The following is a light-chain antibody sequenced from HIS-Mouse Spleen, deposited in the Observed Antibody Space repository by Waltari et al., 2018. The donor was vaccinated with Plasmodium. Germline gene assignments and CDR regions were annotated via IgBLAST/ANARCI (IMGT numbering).Light chain of an antibody. J-gene: IGKJ3*01. Sequence: IQMTQSPSTLPASVGDRVTITCRASQSISSWLAWYQQKPGKAPKLLIYKASSLESGVPSRFSGSGSGTEFTLTISSLQPDDFATYYCQQYNSYLFTFGPGTKVDIK. CDR3: QQYNSYLFT. CDR1: QSISSW. CDR2: KAS. V-gene: IGKV1-5*03.